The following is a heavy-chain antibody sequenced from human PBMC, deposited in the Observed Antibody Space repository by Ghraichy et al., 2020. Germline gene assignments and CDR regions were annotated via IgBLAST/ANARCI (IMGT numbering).Heavy chain of an antibody. D-gene: IGHD1-26*01. CDR1: GYTFTSYG. Sequence: ASVKVSCKASGYTFTSYGISWVRQAPGQGLEWMGWISAYNGNTNYAQKLQGRVTMTTDTSTSTAYMELRSLRSDDTAVYYCAGERGMGATVGYYYYGMDVWGQGTTVTVSS. J-gene: IGHJ6*02. CDR3: AGERGMGATVGYYYYGMDV. CDR2: ISAYNGNT. V-gene: IGHV1-18*01.